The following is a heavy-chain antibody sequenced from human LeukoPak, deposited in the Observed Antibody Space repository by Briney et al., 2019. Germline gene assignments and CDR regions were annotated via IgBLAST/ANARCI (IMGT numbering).Heavy chain of an antibody. V-gene: IGHV1-69*13. D-gene: IGHD4-23*01. CDR3: ATYYGGNGVPPNRNGAFDI. J-gene: IGHJ3*02. CDR1: GGTFSSYA. Sequence: GASVKVSCKASGGTFSSYAISWVRQAPGQGLEWMGGIIPIFGTANYAQKFQGRVTITADESTSTAYMELSSLRSEDTAVYYCATYYGGNGVPPNRNGAFDIWGQGTMVTVSS. CDR2: IIPIFGTA.